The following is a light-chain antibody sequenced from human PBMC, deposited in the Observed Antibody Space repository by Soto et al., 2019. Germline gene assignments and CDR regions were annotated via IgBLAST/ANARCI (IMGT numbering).Light chain of an antibody. CDR2: DAF. Sequence: DIQMTQSPSSLSAFVGDSITITCQASQDIKNYLNWYQHKTGKAPKLLIYDAFKSDTGVPSRFSGSGSGTDFTFTISSLQPEDIATYFCQQYDSLPPTFGGGTRVDI. CDR3: QQYDSLPPT. J-gene: IGKJ4*01. CDR1: QDIKNY. V-gene: IGKV1-33*01.